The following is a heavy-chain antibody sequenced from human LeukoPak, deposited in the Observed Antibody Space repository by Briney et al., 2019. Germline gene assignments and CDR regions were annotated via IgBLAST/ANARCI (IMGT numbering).Heavy chain of an antibody. D-gene: IGHD3-10*01. CDR3: ARGDYYDYYYMDV. CDR1: GGSFSGYY. CDR2: INHSGST. J-gene: IGHJ6*03. Sequence: SETLSLTCAVYGGSFSGYYWSWIRQPPGKGLEWIGEINHSGSTNYNPSLKSRVTISVDTSKNQFSLKLTSVTAADTAVYYCARGDYYDYYYMDVWGKGTTVTISS. V-gene: IGHV4-34*01.